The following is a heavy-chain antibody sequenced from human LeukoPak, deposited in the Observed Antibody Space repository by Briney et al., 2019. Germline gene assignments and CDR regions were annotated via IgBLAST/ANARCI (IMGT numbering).Heavy chain of an antibody. Sequence: SQTLSLTCTVSGGSISSGSYYWSWIRQPAGKGLEWIGRIYTSGSTNYNPSLKSLVTISVDTSKNQFSLKLSSVTAADTAVYYCARERGAFDIWGQGTMVTVSS. CDR1: GGSISSGSYY. D-gene: IGHD3-10*01. CDR2: IYTSGST. V-gene: IGHV4-61*02. CDR3: ARERGAFDI. J-gene: IGHJ3*02.